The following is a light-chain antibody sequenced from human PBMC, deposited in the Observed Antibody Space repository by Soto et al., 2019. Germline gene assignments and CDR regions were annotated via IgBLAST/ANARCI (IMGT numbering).Light chain of an antibody. V-gene: IGKV3-20*01. CDR1: QSVSSSY. J-gene: IGKJ3*01. CDR2: GAS. Sequence: EIVLTQSPGTLSLSPGERATLSCRASQSVSSSYLAWYQQKPGQAPRLLIYGASSRATGIPDRFSGSGSGSDFTLTNSRLEPEDFAVYYCQQYGSSPPVFTFGLWTKVDIK. CDR3: QQYGSSPPVFT.